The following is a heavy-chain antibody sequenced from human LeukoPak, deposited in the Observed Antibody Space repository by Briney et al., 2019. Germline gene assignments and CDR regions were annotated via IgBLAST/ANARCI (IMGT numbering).Heavy chain of an antibody. CDR1: GYTFTSYH. D-gene: IGHD4-17*01. V-gene: IGHV1-8*03. J-gene: IGHJ4*02. Sequence: GASVKVSCKTSGYTFTSYHINWVRQATGQGLEWMGWMNPYSGDRGYAQKFQGRVSITSDTSISTAYMELSSLRSEDTAVYFCARTTSLTASGSDYRGQGTLVTVSS. CDR3: ARTTSLTASGSDY. CDR2: MNPYSGDR.